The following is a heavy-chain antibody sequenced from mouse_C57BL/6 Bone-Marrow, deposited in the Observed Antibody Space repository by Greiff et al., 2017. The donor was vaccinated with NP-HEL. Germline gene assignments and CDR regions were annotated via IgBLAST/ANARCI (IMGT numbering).Heavy chain of an antibody. Sequence: QVQLQQPGAELVKPGASVKLSCKASGYTFTSYWMHWVKQRPGQGLEWIGMIHPNSGSTNYNEKFKSKATLTVDKSSSTAYMQLSSRTSEDSAVYYCARDYSNGYYAMDYWGQGTSVTVSS. V-gene: IGHV1-64*01. CDR1: GYTFTSYW. D-gene: IGHD2-5*01. CDR2: IHPNSGST. CDR3: ARDYSNGYYAMDY. J-gene: IGHJ4*01.